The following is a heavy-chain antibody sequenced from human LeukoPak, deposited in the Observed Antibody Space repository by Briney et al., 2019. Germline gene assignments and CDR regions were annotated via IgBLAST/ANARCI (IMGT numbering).Heavy chain of an antibody. CDR3: ARGVGGPGYSYAYSDF. CDR1: GYTFTGYY. V-gene: IGHV1-2*02. J-gene: IGHJ4*02. D-gene: IGHD5-18*01. Sequence: ASVKVSCKDSGYTFTGYYIHWVRQAPGQGLEWMGWINPNSGGTSYAQRFQGRVTMTRGTSISTAYMDLSSLRSDDTAVYFCARGVGGPGYSYAYSDFWGQGTLVTVST. CDR2: INPNSGGT.